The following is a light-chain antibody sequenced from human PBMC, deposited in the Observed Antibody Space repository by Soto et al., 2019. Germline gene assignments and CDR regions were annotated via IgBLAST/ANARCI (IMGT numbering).Light chain of an antibody. V-gene: IGKV3-15*01. CDR1: QSVSSN. J-gene: IGKJ1*01. CDR3: QQYNNWPWT. CDR2: GAS. Sequence: EIVMTQSPATLSLSPGEGATLSCRASQSVSSNLAWYQQKPGQPPRLLIYGASTRATGIPARFSGSGSGTEFTLTISSLQSEDFAVYYCQQYNNWPWTFGQGTKVDIK.